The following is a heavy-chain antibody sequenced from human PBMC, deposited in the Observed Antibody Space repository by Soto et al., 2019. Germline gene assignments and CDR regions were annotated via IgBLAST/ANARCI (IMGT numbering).Heavy chain of an antibody. CDR2: ISISEGST. CDR1: GFTFSSYG. D-gene: IGHD2-21*02. CDR3: AKQVLTAYFDN. J-gene: IGHJ4*02. Sequence: GGSLRLSCAASGFTFSSYGMHWVRQAPGKGLEWVSGISISEGSTYYADSVKGRFTISRDNSKNTLYLQMNSLRVEDTAIYYCAKQVLTAYFDNWGQGTLVTVSS. V-gene: IGHV3-23*01.